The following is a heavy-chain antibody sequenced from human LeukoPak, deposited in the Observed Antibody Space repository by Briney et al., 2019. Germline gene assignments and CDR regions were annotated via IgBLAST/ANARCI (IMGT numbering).Heavy chain of an antibody. CDR1: GFTFSSYA. Sequence: GGSLRLSCAASGFTFSSYAMSWVRQAPGKGLEWVANIKQDGSEEYYVDSVKGRFTISRDNAKNSLYLQMNSLRAEDTAVYYCARDHPAAGGFFDYWGQGTLVTVSS. V-gene: IGHV3-7*01. J-gene: IGHJ4*02. CDR3: ARDHPAAGGFFDY. D-gene: IGHD2-15*01. CDR2: IKQDGSEE.